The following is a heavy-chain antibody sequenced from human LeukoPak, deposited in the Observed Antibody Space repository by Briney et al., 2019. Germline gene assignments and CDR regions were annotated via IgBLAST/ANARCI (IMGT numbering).Heavy chain of an antibody. J-gene: IGHJ4*02. Sequence: ASVKVSCKASGYTFISYGISWVRQAPGQGLEWMGWISAYNGNTNYAQKLQGRVTMTEDTSTDTAYMELSSLRSDDTAVYYCGIEDYYGSGSYVYWGQGTLVTVSS. CDR3: GIEDYYGSGSYVY. D-gene: IGHD3-10*01. CDR1: GYTFISYG. CDR2: ISAYNGNT. V-gene: IGHV1-18*01.